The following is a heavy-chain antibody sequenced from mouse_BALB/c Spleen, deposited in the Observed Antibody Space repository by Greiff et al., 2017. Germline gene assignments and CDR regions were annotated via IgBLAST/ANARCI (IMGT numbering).Heavy chain of an antibody. J-gene: IGHJ4*01. CDR3: ATPYYRYDERGGAMDY. CDR1: GYAFTNYL. CDR2: INPGSGGT. Sequence: VKLQESGAELVRPGTSVKVSCKASGYAFTNYLIEWVKQRPGQGLEWIGVINPGSGGTNYNEKFKGKATLTADKSSSTAYMQLSSLTSDDSAVYFCATPYYRYDERGGAMDYWGQGTSVTVSS. V-gene: IGHV1-54*01. D-gene: IGHD2-14*01.